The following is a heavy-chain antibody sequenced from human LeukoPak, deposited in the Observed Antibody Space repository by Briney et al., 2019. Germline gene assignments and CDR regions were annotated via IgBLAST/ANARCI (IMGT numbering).Heavy chain of an antibody. D-gene: IGHD1-14*01. CDR3: ARGPRNQDDYYFDF. J-gene: IGHJ4*02. V-gene: IGHV1-69*13. Sequence: EASVKVSCKASGGTFSSYAMSWVRQAPGQGLEWMGGIIPIFGTANYAQKFQGRVTITADESTSTAYMELSSLRSEDTAVYYCARGPRNQDDYYFDFWGQGTLVTVSS. CDR1: GGTFSSYA. CDR2: IIPIFGTA.